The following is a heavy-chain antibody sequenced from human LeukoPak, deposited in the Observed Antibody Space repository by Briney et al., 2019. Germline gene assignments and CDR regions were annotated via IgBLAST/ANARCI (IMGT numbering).Heavy chain of an antibody. CDR3: AIMHGYYDGSGYWVQ. Sequence: GGSLRLSCTASGFTFGSYGMSWVRQAPGKGLGWVSFITPNADRTSYADSVEGRFTISRDNPRNTLYMQMNSLRDEDTTLYYCAIMHGYYDGSGYWVQWGQGTLVTVSS. CDR1: GFTFGSYG. CDR2: ITPNADRT. V-gene: IGHV3-23*01. D-gene: IGHD3-22*01. J-gene: IGHJ1*01.